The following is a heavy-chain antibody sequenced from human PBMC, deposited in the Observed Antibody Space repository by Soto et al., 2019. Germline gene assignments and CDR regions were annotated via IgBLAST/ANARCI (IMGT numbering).Heavy chain of an antibody. CDR1: GGSTSGKY. D-gene: IGHD3-9*01. Sequence: QVHLQESGPGVVKASETLSLTCSLSGGSTSGKYWSWIRQSAGKGLAWIGRIYSSGRTHYNPSLASRVSRSVAPNSFSLRLTSVTAADTAIYYCARDFDVNTALDYWYFDLWGRGTQVSVSS. CDR2: IYSSGRT. J-gene: IGHJ2*01. V-gene: IGHV4-4*07. CDR3: ARDFDVNTALDYWYFDL.